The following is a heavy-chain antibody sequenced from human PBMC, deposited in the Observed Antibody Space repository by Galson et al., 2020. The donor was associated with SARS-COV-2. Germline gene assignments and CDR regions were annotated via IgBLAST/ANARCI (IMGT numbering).Heavy chain of an antibody. D-gene: IGHD6-6*01. Sequence: GGSLRLSCAGSGFALTNAWVNWVRQPPGKGLEWVARLTSKTDGEIRDLAAPVRGRFALSRDESKNTLYLDMASLTTEDTAVYYCTTRPYGRSSDFWGQGTLVTVSS. CDR3: TTRPYGRSSDF. CDR2: LTSKTDGEIR. CDR1: GFALTNAW. J-gene: IGHJ1*01. V-gene: IGHV3-15*07.